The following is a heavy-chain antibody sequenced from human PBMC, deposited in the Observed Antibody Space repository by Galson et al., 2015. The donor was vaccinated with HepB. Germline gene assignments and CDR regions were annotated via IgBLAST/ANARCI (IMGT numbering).Heavy chain of an antibody. V-gene: IGHV3-74*01. CDR2: INTDGSST. CDR3: ARVGGNYFFDY. Sequence: SLRLSCAASGFTFSSSWMDWVRQAPGKGLAWVSRINTDGSSTNYAGSVKGRFTISRDNAKNTLYLQMNSLRAEDTAVYYCARVGGNYFFDYWGQGTLVTVSS. J-gene: IGHJ4*02. D-gene: IGHD4-23*01. CDR1: GFTFSSSW.